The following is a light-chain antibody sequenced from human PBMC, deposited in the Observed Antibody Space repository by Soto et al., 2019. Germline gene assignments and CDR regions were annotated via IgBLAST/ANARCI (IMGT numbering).Light chain of an antibody. CDR3: QQYTDWPPGGD. CDR1: QSVGIN. CDR2: AAS. Sequence: ETVMTQSPATLSVSPGERITLSCRASQSVGINLAWYPKKPGQGPLHLIYAASSRSTSIPTRFIGDGSETEFALTISSLQSEAFAVYYCQQYTDWPPGGDFGQRTKLEIK. V-gene: IGKV3-15*01. J-gene: IGKJ2*01.